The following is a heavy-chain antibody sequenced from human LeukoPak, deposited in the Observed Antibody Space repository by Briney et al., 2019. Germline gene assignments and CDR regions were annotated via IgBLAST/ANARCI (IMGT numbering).Heavy chain of an antibody. Sequence: ASVKVSCRTSGYTFTSYGISWVRQAPGQGLEWMGWISAYNGNTNYAQELQGRVTMTTDTSTSTAYMELRSLRSDDTAVYYCARGVAGMDYYFDYWGQGTLVSVSS. D-gene: IGHD6-19*01. CDR2: ISAYNGNT. J-gene: IGHJ4*02. CDR1: GYTFTSYG. V-gene: IGHV1-18*01. CDR3: ARGVAGMDYYFDY.